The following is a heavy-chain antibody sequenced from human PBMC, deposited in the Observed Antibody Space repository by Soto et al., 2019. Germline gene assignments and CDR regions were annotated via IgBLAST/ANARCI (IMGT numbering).Heavy chain of an antibody. CDR1: GFTFSSYA. D-gene: IGHD4-17*01. V-gene: IGHV3-30-3*01. CDR2: ISYDGSNK. J-gene: IGHJ5*02. Sequence: QVHMEESGGGVVQPGRSLRLSCAASGFTFSSYAMHWVRQAPGKGLEWVAVISYDGSNKYYADSVKGRFTISRDNSKNTLYLQMNSLRAEDTAVYYCARFVTTPTYNWFDPWGQGALVTVSS. CDR3: ARFVTTPTYNWFDP.